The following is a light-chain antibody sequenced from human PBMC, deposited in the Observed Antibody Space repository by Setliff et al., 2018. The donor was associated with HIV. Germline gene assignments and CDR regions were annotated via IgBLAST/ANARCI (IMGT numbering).Light chain of an antibody. CDR2: DVS. Sequence: QSALTQPRSVSGPPGQSVTISCTGTSSDVGNYNYVSWYQQHPGKAPKLMIYDVSKRPSGVPDRFSGSKSGNTASLTISGLQAEDEADYYCCSYAGSYTLGVFGTGTKVTVL. CDR1: SSDVGNYNY. CDR3: CSYAGSYTLGV. V-gene: IGLV2-11*01. J-gene: IGLJ1*01.